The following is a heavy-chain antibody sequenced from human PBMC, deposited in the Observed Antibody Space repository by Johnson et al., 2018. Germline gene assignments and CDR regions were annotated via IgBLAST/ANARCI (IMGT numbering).Heavy chain of an antibody. CDR2: ISYDGSNN. CDR3: AKGSGLLYYYYGMDV. V-gene: IGHV3-30*18. D-gene: IGHD3-10*01. J-gene: IGHJ6*02. CDR1: GFTFSSYS. Sequence: QVQLVESGGGLVQPGGSLRLSCAASGFTFSSYSMNWVRQAPGKVLEWVAVISYDGSNNYYADSVKGRFTISRDNSKTTRYLQVNSLVSEDTAVFYCAKGSGLLYYYYGMDVWGQGTTVTVSS.